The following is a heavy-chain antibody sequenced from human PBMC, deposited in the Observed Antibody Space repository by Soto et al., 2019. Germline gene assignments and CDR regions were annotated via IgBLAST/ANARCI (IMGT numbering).Heavy chain of an antibody. D-gene: IGHD6-19*01. CDR2: ISPKSGGT. Sequence: QVQLVQSGAEVKKPGASVKVSCEASGYTFIDYYMHWVRQAPGQGFEWMGRISPKSGGTNYAQKFQGRVTMPWDTPLNTAYMELSSLMSEDTAVYYCARPPGYISDWYYFDLWGQGTLVTVSS. CDR1: GYTFIDYY. V-gene: IGHV1-2*02. J-gene: IGHJ4*02. CDR3: ARPPGYISDWYYFDL.